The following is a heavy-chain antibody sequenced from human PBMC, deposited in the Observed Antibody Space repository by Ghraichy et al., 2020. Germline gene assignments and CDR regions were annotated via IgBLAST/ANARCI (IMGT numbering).Heavy chain of an antibody. J-gene: IGHJ2*01. CDR3: ARDGQGLFATRWYFDL. CDR2: MSFDGSDI. V-gene: IGHV3-30*03. D-gene: IGHD3-10*01. CDR1: GFTFNSYG. Sequence: LSLTCVASGFTFNSYGMHWVRQAPGKGLEWLTIMSFDGSDIYYADSVRGRFTISRDNSNNTLYLQMNSLRPDDTAIYFCARDGQGLFATRWYFDLWGRGTLVTVSS.